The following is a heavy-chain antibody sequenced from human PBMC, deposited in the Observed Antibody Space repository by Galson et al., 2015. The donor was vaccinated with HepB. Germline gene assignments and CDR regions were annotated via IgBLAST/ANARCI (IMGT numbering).Heavy chain of an antibody. CDR3: ARVHCSGGSCYPGNNYFDY. CDR2: ISAYNGNT. CDR1: GYTFTSYG. D-gene: IGHD2-15*01. J-gene: IGHJ4*02. Sequence: SVKVSCKASGYTFTSYGISWVRQAPGQGLEWMGWISAYNGNTNYAQKLQGRVTMTTDTSTSAAYMELRSLRSDDTAVYYCARVHCSGGSCYPGNNYFDYWGQGTLVTVSS. V-gene: IGHV1-18*04.